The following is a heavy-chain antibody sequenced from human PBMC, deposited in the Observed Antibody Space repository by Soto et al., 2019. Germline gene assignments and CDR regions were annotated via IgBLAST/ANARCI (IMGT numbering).Heavy chain of an antibody. CDR3: ARVAEGFMAFDI. Sequence: ASVKVSCNASGYTFTSYDINWVRQATGQGLEWMGWMNPNSGNTGYAQKFQGRVTMTRNTSISTAYMELSSLRSEDTAVYYCARVAEGFMAFDIWGQGTILTISS. CDR2: MNPNSGNT. D-gene: IGHD3-10*01. J-gene: IGHJ3*02. V-gene: IGHV1-8*01. CDR1: GYTFTSYD.